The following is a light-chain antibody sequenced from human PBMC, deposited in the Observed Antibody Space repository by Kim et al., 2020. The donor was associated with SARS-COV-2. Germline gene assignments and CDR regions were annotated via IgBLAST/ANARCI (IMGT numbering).Light chain of an antibody. V-gene: IGKV4-1*01. Sequence: DIVLTQSPDSLPVSLGERATINCKSSQSVLNSATNKSCIAWYQQRPGQPPKLLIYWTSTRELGVPDRFSGSGSGTDFTLTVSSLQAEDVAVYYCQQYYTTPQTFGQGTKVEIK. CDR3: QQYYTTPQT. CDR2: WTS. J-gene: IGKJ1*01. CDR1: QSVLNSATNKSC.